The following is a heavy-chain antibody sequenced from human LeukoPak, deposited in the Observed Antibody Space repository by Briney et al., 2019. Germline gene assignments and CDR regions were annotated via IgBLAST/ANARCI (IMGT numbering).Heavy chain of an antibody. CDR2: IYYGGNT. Sequence: SETLSLTCTVSGGSISSYYWNWIRQPPGKGLEWIGYIYYGGNTVYNPSLKSRVTMSVDTSRNQFSLKLNSLTAADTAVYYCARANITHYFDYWGQGTLVTVSS. D-gene: IGHD1-14*01. CDR1: GGSISSYY. J-gene: IGHJ4*02. CDR3: ARANITHYFDY. V-gene: IGHV4-59*01.